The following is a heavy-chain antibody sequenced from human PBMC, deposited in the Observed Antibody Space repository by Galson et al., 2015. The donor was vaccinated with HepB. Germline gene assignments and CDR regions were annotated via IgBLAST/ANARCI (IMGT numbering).Heavy chain of an antibody. CDR2: ISPYNGDT. V-gene: IGHV1-18*01. CDR3: ARGALVGVVDGSANNWFDP. CDR1: GYTFSTYS. J-gene: IGHJ5*02. Sequence: SVKVSCKASGYTFSTYSITWVRQAPGQGLEWMGWISPYNGDTTYARKLQGRVTMTTDTSTSTAYMELRSLRSDDTAVYYCARGALVGVVDGSANNWFDPCGQRSLGSVSS. D-gene: IGHD2-15*01.